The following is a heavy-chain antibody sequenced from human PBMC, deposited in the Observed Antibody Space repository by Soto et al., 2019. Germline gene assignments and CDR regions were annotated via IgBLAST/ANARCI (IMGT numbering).Heavy chain of an antibody. D-gene: IGHD5-12*01. CDR1: GGTFSNDI. CDR2: IIPLLDIA. V-gene: IGHV1-69*08. J-gene: IGHJ4*02. Sequence: QVQLVQSEAEVKKPGSSVKVSCKTSGGTFSNDIITWVRQAPGQGLEWMGRIIPLLDIANYAQKFQGRVTITADKSTSTAYMELNSLRSEDTAVYYCARDSPIGSTFSGYDAIDYGGQGTLVTVSS. CDR3: ARDSPIGSTFSGYDAIDY.